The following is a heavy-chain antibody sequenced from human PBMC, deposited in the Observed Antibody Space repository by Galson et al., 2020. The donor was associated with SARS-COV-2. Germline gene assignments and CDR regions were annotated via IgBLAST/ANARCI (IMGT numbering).Heavy chain of an antibody. V-gene: IGHV4-39*01. CDR2: IYYSGST. D-gene: IGHD1-26*01. Sequence: SETLSLTCTVSGGSISSSSYYWGWIRQPPGKGLEWIGSIYYSGSTYYNPSLKSRVTISVDTSKNQFSLKLSSVTAADTAVYYCARLRSGSYPPYYYYYMDVWGKGTTVTVSS. CDR1: GGSISSSSYY. CDR3: ARLRSGSYPPYYYYYMDV. J-gene: IGHJ6*03.